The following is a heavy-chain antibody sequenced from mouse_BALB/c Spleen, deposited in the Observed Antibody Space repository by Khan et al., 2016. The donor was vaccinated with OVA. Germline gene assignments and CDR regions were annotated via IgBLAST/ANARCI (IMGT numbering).Heavy chain of an antibody. V-gene: IGHV1S137*01. CDR3: SIRDYFDY. CDR2: ISTDSVNT. CDR1: GYTFTDYS. Sequence: QVRLQQFGPELVRPGVSVKISCKGSGYTFTDYSMHWVKQSHAKSLEWIGVISTDSVNTNYNQKFKGKATLTVDKSSSTAYMELARMTSEDSAIYYCSIRDYFDYWGQGTTLTVSS. J-gene: IGHJ2*01.